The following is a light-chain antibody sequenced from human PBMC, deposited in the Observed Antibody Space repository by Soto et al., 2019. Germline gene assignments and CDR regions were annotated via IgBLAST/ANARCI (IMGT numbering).Light chain of an antibody. CDR2: DAS. CDR1: QSVSSY. J-gene: IGKJ5*01. Sequence: IVLTQSPATLSLSPGDRATLSCRASQSVSSYLAWYQQKPGQAPRLLIYDASNRATGIPARFSGSGSRTDFTLTISSLQPEDFAVYYCQQRSNWRSITFGQGTRLEIK. CDR3: QQRSNWRSIT. V-gene: IGKV3-11*01.